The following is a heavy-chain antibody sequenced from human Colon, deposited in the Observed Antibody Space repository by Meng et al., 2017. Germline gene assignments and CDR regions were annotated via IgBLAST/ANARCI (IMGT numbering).Heavy chain of an antibody. D-gene: IGHD3-10*01. Sequence: ASVKVSCKASGYTFSIYGISWVRQAPGQGLEWMGWISGYNGNTNYAQKFQGRVTMTTDTSTSTAYLELRGLRSDDTAMYYCVRDPKNHYYTSGSYADFWGQGTLVTVSS. V-gene: IGHV1-18*01. CDR2: ISGYNGNT. J-gene: IGHJ4*02. CDR1: GYTFSIYG. CDR3: VRDPKNHYYTSGSYADF.